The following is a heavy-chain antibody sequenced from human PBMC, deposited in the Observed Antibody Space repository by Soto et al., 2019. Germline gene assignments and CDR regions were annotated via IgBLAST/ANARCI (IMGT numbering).Heavy chain of an antibody. CDR3: ARGEVADYSRAFES. CDR1: GDNVSSISAA. D-gene: IGHD4-4*01. Sequence: PSQTPTLTCAISGDNVSSISAAWNWIRQSPSRGLEWLGRTYYRSKWYKDYDLSVKSRITINVDTSKNQTSLQLTAVTPEDADDSPCARGEVADYSRAFESWGQGTLGTVSS. CDR2: TYYRSKWYK. V-gene: IGHV6-1*01. J-gene: IGHJ4*02.